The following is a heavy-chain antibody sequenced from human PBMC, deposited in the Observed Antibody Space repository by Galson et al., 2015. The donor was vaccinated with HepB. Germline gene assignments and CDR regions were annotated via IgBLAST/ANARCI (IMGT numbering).Heavy chain of an antibody. CDR1: GYSFSIYW. CDR2: IYPGDSDT. CDR3: ARHKGGAGWYFDL. Sequence: TVSCKGSGYSFSIYWIAWVRQMPGKGLEWMGVIYPGDSDTRYSPSFQSQVTISADKSITTAYLQWSSLQASDTAMYYCARHKGGAGWYFDLWGRGTLVTVSS. D-gene: IGHD3-10*01. V-gene: IGHV5-51*01. J-gene: IGHJ2*01.